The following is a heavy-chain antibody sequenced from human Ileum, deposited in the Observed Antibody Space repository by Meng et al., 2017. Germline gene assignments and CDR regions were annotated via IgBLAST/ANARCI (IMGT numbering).Heavy chain of an antibody. J-gene: IGHJ4*02. D-gene: IGHD3-16*01. CDR1: GGSIRSSDW. CDR2: VSQSGST. Sequence: QVQLQESGPRLVKPSGTLSLTCHVSGGSIRSSDWWTWVRQPPGKGLEWIGVVSQSGSTNYSPSFKSRVTISVDKSNNQFSLRLTSVTAADTAMYFCAGRPWLIPLWGQGTLVTVSS. V-gene: IGHV4-4*02. CDR3: AGRPWLIPL.